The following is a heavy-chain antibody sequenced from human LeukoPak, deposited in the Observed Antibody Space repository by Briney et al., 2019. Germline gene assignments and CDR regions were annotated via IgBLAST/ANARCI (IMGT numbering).Heavy chain of an antibody. CDR1: GYTFTGHY. CDR3: ARERGTLAVAGDAFDI. V-gene: IGHV1-2*02. J-gene: IGHJ3*02. Sequence: ASVKVSCKASGYTFTGHYIHWVRQAPGQGLEWMGWINPNSGGTKYAQKFQGRVTMTRDTSINTAYMEVRRLTSDDTAVYYCARERGTLAVAGDAFDIWGQGTMLTVSS. CDR2: INPNSGGT. D-gene: IGHD6-19*01.